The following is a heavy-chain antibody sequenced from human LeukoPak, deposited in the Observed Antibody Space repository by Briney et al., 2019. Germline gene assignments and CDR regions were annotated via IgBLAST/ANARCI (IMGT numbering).Heavy chain of an antibody. CDR2: TNHSGST. CDR3: ARGSRDIVLMVYAHTLLYYFDY. CDR1: GGSFSGYY. J-gene: IGHJ4*02. Sequence: SETLSLTCAVYGGSFSGYYWSWIRQPPGKGLEWIGETNHSGSTNYNPPLKSRVTISVDTSKNQFTLKLSSVTAADTAVYYCARGSRDIVLMVYAHTLLYYFDYWGQGTLVTVSS. D-gene: IGHD2-8*01. V-gene: IGHV4-34*01.